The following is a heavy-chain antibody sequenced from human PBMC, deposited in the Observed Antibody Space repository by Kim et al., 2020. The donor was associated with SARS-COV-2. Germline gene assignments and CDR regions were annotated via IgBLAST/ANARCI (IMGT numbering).Heavy chain of an antibody. J-gene: IGHJ4*02. V-gene: IGHV1-3*01. CDR3: ASFLGYCSSTSCARGIAVAGHLGY. Sequence: ASVKVSCKASGYTFTSYAMHWVRQAPGQRLEWMGWINAGNGNTKYSQKFQGRVTITRDTSASTAYMELSSLRSEDTAVYYCASFLGYCSSTSCARGIAVAGHLGYWGQGTLVTVSS. CDR1: GYTFTSYA. CDR2: INAGNGNT. D-gene: IGHD2-2*01.